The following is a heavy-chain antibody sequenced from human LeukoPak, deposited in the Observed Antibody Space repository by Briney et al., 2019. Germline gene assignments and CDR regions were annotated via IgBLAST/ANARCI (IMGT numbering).Heavy chain of an antibody. CDR2: IWYDGSNK. CDR3: AKDAFYYDSSGYYFDY. J-gene: IGHJ4*02. CDR1: GSTFSSYG. Sequence: GGSLRLSCAASGSTFSSYGMHWVRQAPGKGLEWVAVIWYDGSNKYYADSVKGRFTISRDNSKNTLYLQMNSLRAEDTAVYYCAKDAFYYDSSGYYFDYWGQGTLVTVSS. V-gene: IGHV3-33*06. D-gene: IGHD3-22*01.